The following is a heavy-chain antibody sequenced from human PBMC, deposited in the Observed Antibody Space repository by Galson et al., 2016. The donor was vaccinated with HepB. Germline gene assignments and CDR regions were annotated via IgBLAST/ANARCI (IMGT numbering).Heavy chain of an antibody. J-gene: IGHJ5*02. CDR1: GFTFSKYW. CDR3: VREDVGGFDP. V-gene: IGHV3-7*01. CDR2: IKQDGSEK. D-gene: IGHD3-16*01. Sequence: SLRLSCAASGFTFSKYWMSWVRQAPGKRLEWVANIKQDGSEKDYVDSVKGRFTIPRDNAKNSLYLQMNSLRAEDTAVYYCVREDVGGFDPWGQGTLVTVSS.